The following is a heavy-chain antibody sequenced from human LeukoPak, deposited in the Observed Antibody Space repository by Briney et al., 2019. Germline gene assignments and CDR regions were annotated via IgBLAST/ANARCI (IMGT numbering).Heavy chain of an antibody. CDR2: LSHAGTN. CDR3: ARLRGGVQLWGD. J-gene: IGHJ4*02. D-gene: IGHD5-18*01. Sequence: SSETLSLTCTVSGGSITSNSYYWGWLRQPPGKGLQWIVTLSHAGTNYYNPSLKSRVTMPVDRSKNQFSLKLTSVTATDAAVYYCARLRGGVQLWGDWGQGTLVTVSS. CDR1: GGSITSNSYY. V-gene: IGHV4-39*01.